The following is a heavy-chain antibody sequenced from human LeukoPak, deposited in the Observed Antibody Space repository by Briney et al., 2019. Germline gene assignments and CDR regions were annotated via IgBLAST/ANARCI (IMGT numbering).Heavy chain of an antibody. CDR3: ARGGMATITFLDY. V-gene: IGHV1-3*01. D-gene: IGHD5-24*01. CDR1: GYTFTSYA. Sequence: ASVKVSCKASGYTFTSYAMHWVRQAPGQRLEWMGWINAGNGNTKYSQKFQGRVTITRDTSASTAYMELSSLRSEDTAVYYCARGGMATITFLDYWGQGTLVTVSS. J-gene: IGHJ4*02. CDR2: INAGNGNT.